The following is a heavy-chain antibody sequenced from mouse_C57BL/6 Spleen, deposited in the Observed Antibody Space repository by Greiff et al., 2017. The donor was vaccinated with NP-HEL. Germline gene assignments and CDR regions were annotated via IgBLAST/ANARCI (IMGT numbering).Heavy chain of an antibody. J-gene: IGHJ2*01. V-gene: IGHV1-62-2*01. CDR1: GYTFTEYT. Sequence: QVQLKESGAELVKPGASVKLSCKASGYTFTEYTIHWVKQRSGQGLEWIGWFYPGSGSIKYNEKFKDRATLTADKSSSTVYMELSRLTSEDSAVYFCARHEDLGRYFDYWGQGTTLTVSS. D-gene: IGHD4-1*01. CDR2: FYPGSGSI. CDR3: ARHEDLGRYFDY.